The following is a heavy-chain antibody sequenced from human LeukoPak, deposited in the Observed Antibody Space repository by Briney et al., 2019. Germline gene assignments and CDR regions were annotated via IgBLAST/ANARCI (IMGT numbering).Heavy chain of an antibody. CDR1: GFTFSRYW. CDR2: INSDGTPT. D-gene: IGHD1-26*01. J-gene: IGHJ6*02. Sequence: GGSLRLSCAASGFTFSRYWMHWVRQAPGKGLVWVSRINSDGTPTSYADSVKGRFTITRDNVKNTLYLQMNSLRAEDTAVYYCAREIGSYGMDVWGQGTTVTVSS. V-gene: IGHV3-74*01. CDR3: AREIGSYGMDV.